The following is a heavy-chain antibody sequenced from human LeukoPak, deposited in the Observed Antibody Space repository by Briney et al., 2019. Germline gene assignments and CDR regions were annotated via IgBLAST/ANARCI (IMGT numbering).Heavy chain of an antibody. CDR1: GFTFGEYG. J-gene: IGHJ4*02. CDR2: IRSKGHGGTT. D-gene: IGHD3-22*01. Sequence: GGSLRLSCTASGFTFGEYGMSWVRQAPGKGLEWIVFIRSKGHGGTTEYAASVKGRFTISRDDSKSIAYLQLNSLKTEDTAVYYCTLTMIVVARSHFDYWGQGTLVTVSS. V-gene: IGHV3-49*04. CDR3: TLTMIVVARSHFDY.